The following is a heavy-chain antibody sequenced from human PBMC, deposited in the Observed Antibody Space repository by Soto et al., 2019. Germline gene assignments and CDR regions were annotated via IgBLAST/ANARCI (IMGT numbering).Heavy chain of an antibody. D-gene: IGHD2-2*01. J-gene: IGHJ2*01. CDR1: GFTFDDYA. CDR2: ISGNSGSI. Sequence: EVQLVESGGGLVQPGRSLRLSCAASGFTFDDYAMHWVRQVPGKGLEWVSGISGNSGSIGYADSVKGRFTISRDNAKNSLYLQMNSLRADDTALYYCVGRSDIVVVADATDWNFDLWGRGTLVTVSS. CDR3: VGRSDIVVVADATDWNFDL. V-gene: IGHV3-9*01.